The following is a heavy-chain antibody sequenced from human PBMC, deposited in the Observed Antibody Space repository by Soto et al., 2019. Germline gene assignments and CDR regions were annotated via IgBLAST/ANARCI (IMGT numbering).Heavy chain of an antibody. V-gene: IGHV1-69*13. Sequence: SVKVSCKASGGTFSSDSFSWVRQAPGQGLEWMGGIIPMFDTPIYAQKFQDRVTITADESTSTAYMQLSSLRSGDTAVYYCARDPSYDILTGYYNFDPASGPDYWGQGTLVTVSS. CDR1: GGTFSSDS. J-gene: IGHJ4*02. D-gene: IGHD3-9*01. CDR2: IIPMFDTP. CDR3: ARDPSYDILTGYYNFDPASGPDY.